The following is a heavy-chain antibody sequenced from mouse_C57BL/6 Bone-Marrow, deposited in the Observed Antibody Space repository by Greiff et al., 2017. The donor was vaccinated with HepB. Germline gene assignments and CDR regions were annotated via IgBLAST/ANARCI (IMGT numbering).Heavy chain of an antibody. CDR3: ARRDYRYFDV. J-gene: IGHJ1*03. Sequence: EVQRVESGPELVKPGASVKIPCKASGYTFTDYNMDWVKQSHGKSLEWIGDINPNNGGTIYNQKFKGKATLTVDKSSSTAYMELRSLTSEDTAVYYCARRDYRYFDVWGTGTTVTVSS. D-gene: IGHD1-1*02. CDR1: GYTFTDYN. CDR2: INPNNGGT. V-gene: IGHV1-18*01.